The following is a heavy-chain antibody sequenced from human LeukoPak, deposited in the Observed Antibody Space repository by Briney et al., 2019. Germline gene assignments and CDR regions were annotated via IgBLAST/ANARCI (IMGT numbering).Heavy chain of an antibody. CDR1: GGSVSSHGYY. CDR3: ARFDGGTMEDY. V-gene: IGHV4-39*07. CDR2: NDYRGYS. J-gene: IGHJ4*02. Sequence: SETLSINCTVSGGSVSSHGYYWGWIRQPPGKGLEWIGSNDYRGYSYYIPSLKSRVTISIDTSKNQLSLRLTSVTAADTAVYYCARFDGGTMEDYWGQGTLVTVSS. D-gene: IGHD3-9*01.